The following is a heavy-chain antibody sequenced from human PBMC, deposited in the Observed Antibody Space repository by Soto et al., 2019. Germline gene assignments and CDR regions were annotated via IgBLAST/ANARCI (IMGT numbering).Heavy chain of an antibody. Sequence: PSETLSLTCTVSGGSISSGGYYWSWIRQHPGKGLEWIGYIYHSGTTNYNPSLKSRVTISVDTSKNQFSLKLSSVTAADTAVYYCARLYGFSGFDYWGQGTLVTVSS. CDR1: GGSISSGGYY. D-gene: IGHD6-25*01. V-gene: IGHV4-61*08. CDR3: ARLYGFSGFDY. J-gene: IGHJ4*02. CDR2: IYHSGTT.